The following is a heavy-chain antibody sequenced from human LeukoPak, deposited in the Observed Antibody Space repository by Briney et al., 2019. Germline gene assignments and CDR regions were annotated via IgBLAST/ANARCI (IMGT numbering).Heavy chain of an antibody. CDR3: AREGDDYEIDY. CDR2: IYYSGRT. Sequence: PSETLSLTCTVSGDSISTYYWSWFRQPPGKGLEWIGYIYYSGRTNYNPSLKSRVTISLDTSKKQFSLQVSSVTAADTAVYYCAREGDDYEIDYWGQGTLVTVSS. D-gene: IGHD5-24*01. CDR1: GDSISTYY. J-gene: IGHJ4*02. V-gene: IGHV4-59*01.